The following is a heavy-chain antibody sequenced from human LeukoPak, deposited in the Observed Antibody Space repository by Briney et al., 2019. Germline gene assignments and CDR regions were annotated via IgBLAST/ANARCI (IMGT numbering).Heavy chain of an antibody. Sequence: SESLSLTCTVSGGSISSYYWSWIRQPPGKGLEWIGYIYYSGSTNYNPSLKSRVTISVDTSKNQFSLKLSSVTAADTAVYYCARYVWGSYPTFEDYWGQGTLVTVSS. D-gene: IGHD3-16*02. J-gene: IGHJ4*02. CDR1: GGSISSYY. CDR2: IYYSGST. V-gene: IGHV4-59*01. CDR3: ARYVWGSYPTFEDY.